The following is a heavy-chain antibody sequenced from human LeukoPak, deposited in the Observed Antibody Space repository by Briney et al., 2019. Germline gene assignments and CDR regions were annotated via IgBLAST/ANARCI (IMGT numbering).Heavy chain of an antibody. Sequence: SETLSLTCTVSGGSISSYYWSWIRQPPGKGLEWIGYIYYSGSTNYNPSLKSRVTISVDTSKNQFSLKLSSVTAADTAVYYCARLSTMGFQTDYWGQGTLVTVSS. V-gene: IGHV4-59*08. J-gene: IGHJ4*02. CDR2: IYYSGST. D-gene: IGHD3-10*01. CDR1: GGSISSYY. CDR3: ARLSTMGFQTDY.